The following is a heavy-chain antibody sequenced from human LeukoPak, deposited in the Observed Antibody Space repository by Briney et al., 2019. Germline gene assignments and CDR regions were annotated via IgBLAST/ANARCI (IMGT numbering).Heavy chain of an antibody. V-gene: IGHV3-7*01. CDR3: ARDPGYIVFDV. CDR1: GFTFSRYW. D-gene: IGHD2-15*01. CDR2: IKEDGSEK. Sequence: GGSLRLSCVASGFTFSRYWMSWVRPAPGKGPEFVANIKEDGSEKSYVDSVKGRFTISRDNAKNSVSLQMNSLRVDDTAVYYCARDPGYIVFDVWGQGARVIVSS. J-gene: IGHJ3*01.